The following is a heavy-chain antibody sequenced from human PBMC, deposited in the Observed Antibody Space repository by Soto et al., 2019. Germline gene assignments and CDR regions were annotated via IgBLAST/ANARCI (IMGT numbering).Heavy chain of an antibody. CDR2: IYYSGST. V-gene: IGHV4-39*01. CDR1: GGSISSSSYY. Sequence: QLQLQESGPGLVKPSETLSLTCTVSGGSISSSSYYWGWIRQPPGKGLEWIGSIYYSGSTYYNPSLKRRVTISVDPSKSQFSLKLSSVTAAETAVYYCASPKIAFYNWFDPWGQGTLVTVSS. CDR3: ASPKIAFYNWFDP. J-gene: IGHJ5*02. D-gene: IGHD3-3*02.